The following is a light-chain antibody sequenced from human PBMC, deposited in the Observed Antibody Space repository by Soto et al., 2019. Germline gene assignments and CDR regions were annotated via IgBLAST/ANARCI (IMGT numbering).Light chain of an antibody. J-gene: IGLJ1*01. CDR1: SSNLAYNS. CDR2: DDN. CDR3: GAWDDTLNVCV. Sequence: QSVLAQPPSVSAAPGQDVTISCSGSSSNLAYNSLSWYQQLPGTAPKLLIYDDNKRPSGIPARFSGSKSGTSATLGITGLETGDEADYYCGAWDDTLNVCVLGSGTKVT. V-gene: IGLV1-51*01.